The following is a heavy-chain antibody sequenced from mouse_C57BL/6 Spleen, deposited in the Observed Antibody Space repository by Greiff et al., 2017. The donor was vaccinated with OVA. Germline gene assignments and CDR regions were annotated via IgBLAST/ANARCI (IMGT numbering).Heavy chain of an antibody. CDR1: GYTFTSYW. V-gene: IGHV1-64*01. CDR3: ARDYYGSSLPFDY. Sequence: QVQLKQPGAELVKPGASVKLSCKASGYTFTSYWMHWVKQRPGQGLEWIGMIHPNSGSTNYNEKFKSKATLTVDKSSSTAYMQLSSLTSEDSAVYYGARDYYGSSLPFDYWGQGTTLTVSS. CDR2: IHPNSGST. D-gene: IGHD1-1*01. J-gene: IGHJ2*01.